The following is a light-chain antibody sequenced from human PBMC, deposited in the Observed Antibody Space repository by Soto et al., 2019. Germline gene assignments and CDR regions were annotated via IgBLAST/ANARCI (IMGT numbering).Light chain of an antibody. CDR2: EVS. V-gene: IGLV2-23*02. J-gene: IGLJ1*01. Sequence: QSVLTQPASVSGSPGQSISISCTGTSSDVGNYNLVSWYQRHPGKAPKVMIYEVSQRPSGVSNRFSASKSGNTASLTISGLQAEDEADYYCCSYAGNRTYVFGSGTKVTVL. CDR1: SSDVGNYNL. CDR3: CSYAGNRTYV.